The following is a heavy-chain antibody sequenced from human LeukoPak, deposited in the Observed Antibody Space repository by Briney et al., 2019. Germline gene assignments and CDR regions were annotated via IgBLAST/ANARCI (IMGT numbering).Heavy chain of an antibody. CDR2: ISGSGATT. Sequence: QTGGSLRLSCAASGFTFSDYAMTWVRQAPGQGLEWVAAISGSGATTYYAASARGRFTISRDNSKSTLYLQMNSLRAEDAAVFSCAKFFAPSGGASGWPWSIDYWGQGTLVTVSS. V-gene: IGHV3-23*01. CDR3: AKFFAPSGGASGWPWSIDY. D-gene: IGHD6-25*01. CDR1: GFTFSDYA. J-gene: IGHJ4*02.